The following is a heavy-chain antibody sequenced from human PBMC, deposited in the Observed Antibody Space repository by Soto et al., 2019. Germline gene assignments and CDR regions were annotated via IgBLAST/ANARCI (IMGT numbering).Heavy chain of an antibody. V-gene: IGHV4-34*01. CDR1: GGSFSGYY. D-gene: IGHD3-9*01. J-gene: IGHJ5*02. Sequence: PSETLSLTCAVYGGSFSGYYWSWIRQPPGKGLEWIGEINHSGSTNYNPSLKSRVTISVDTSKNQFSLKLSSVTAADTAVYYCARGPRLRYFDWLLANWFDPWGQGTLVTVSS. CDR2: INHSGST. CDR3: ARGPRLRYFDWLLANWFDP.